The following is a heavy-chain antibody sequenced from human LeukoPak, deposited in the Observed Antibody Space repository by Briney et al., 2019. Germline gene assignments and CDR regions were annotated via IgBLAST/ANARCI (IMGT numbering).Heavy chain of an antibody. CDR1: GGTFSSYA. CDR2: IIPIFGTA. D-gene: IGHD2-21*02. Sequence: SVKVSCKASGGTFSSYAISWVRRAPGQGLEWMGGIIPIFGTANYALKFQGRVTITADESTSTAYMELSSLRSEDTAVYYCAREERYCGGDCYSWGQGTLVTVSS. V-gene: IGHV1-69*13. J-gene: IGHJ5*02. CDR3: AREERYCGGDCYS.